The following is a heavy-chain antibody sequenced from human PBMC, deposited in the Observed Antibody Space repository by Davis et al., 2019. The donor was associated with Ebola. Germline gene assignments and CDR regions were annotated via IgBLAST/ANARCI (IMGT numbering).Heavy chain of an antibody. CDR1: GYSFTSYW. V-gene: IGHV5-51*01. D-gene: IGHD6-13*01. CDR2: IYPGDSDT. Sequence: PGGSLRLSCKGSGYSFTSYWIGWVRQMPGKGLEWMGIIYPGDSDTRYSPSFQGQVTISADKSISTAYLQWSSLKASDTAMYYCARLKDSLIAAAGTPDYWGQGTLVTVSS. CDR3: ARLKDSLIAAAGTPDY. J-gene: IGHJ4*02.